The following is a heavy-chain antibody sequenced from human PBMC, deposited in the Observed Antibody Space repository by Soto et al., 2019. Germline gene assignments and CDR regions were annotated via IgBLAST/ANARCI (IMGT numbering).Heavy chain of an antibody. D-gene: IGHD6-6*01. Sequence: QVQLVQSGAEVKKPGSSVKVSCKASGGTFSSYAISWVRQAPGQGLEWMGGIIPIFGTAYYAQKFQGRVTITADESTSTAYMELSSLRSEDTAVYYCARVRISIAARRGDWYFDLWGRGTLVTVSS. CDR1: GGTFSSYA. J-gene: IGHJ2*01. CDR2: IIPIFGTA. CDR3: ARVRISIAARRGDWYFDL. V-gene: IGHV1-69*12.